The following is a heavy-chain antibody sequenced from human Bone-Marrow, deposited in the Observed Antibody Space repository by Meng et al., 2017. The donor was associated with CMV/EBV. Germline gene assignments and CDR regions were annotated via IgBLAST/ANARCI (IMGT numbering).Heavy chain of an antibody. J-gene: IGHJ5*02. CDR1: GGTFSTYA. CDR3: ARVGSYGYGNWFDP. V-gene: IGHV1-69*06. Sequence: KTPGGTFSTYAISWVRRAPGPGLEWMGGILPFFGTANYAQEFQGRVTITADKSTSTAYMALRSLRSEDTAVYYCARVGSYGYGNWFDPWGHRTLFPFSS. D-gene: IGHD5-18*01. CDR2: ILPFFGTA.